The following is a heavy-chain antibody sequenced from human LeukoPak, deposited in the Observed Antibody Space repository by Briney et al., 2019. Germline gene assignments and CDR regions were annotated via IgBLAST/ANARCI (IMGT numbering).Heavy chain of an antibody. J-gene: IGHJ6*02. V-gene: IGHV3-48*01. Sequence: PGGSLRLSCVGSGFIFSNYNMNWVRQAPGKGLEWISYISSRGTVSYADSVEGRFAISRDNAKNSLYLQMNSLRAEDTAVYYCAREELLGAYYYYGMDVWGQGTTVTVSS. CDR1: GFIFSNYN. D-gene: IGHD1-26*01. CDR3: AREELLGAYYYYGMDV. CDR2: ISSRGTV.